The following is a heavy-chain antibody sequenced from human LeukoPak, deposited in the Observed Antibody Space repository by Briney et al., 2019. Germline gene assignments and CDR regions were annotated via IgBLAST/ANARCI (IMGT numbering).Heavy chain of an antibody. D-gene: IGHD1-26*01. Sequence: PGGSLRLSCAAFGFTFSSYAMSWVRQAPGKGLEWVSAISGSGGSTYYADSVKGRFTISRDNSENTLYLQMNSLRAEDTAVYYCAKDINEWELLPLPHDAFDIWGQGTMVTVSS. J-gene: IGHJ3*02. CDR2: ISGSGGST. CDR1: GFTFSSYA. CDR3: AKDINEWELLPLPHDAFDI. V-gene: IGHV3-23*01.